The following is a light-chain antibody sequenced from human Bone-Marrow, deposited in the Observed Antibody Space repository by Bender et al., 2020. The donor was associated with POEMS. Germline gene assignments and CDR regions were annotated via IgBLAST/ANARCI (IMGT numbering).Light chain of an antibody. V-gene: IGLV2-8*01. Sequence: QSALTQPASVSGSPGQSITISCTGSSSDVGGYNSVSWYQQHPGKAPRLMIYEVTKRPSGVPDRFSGSKSGNTASLTVSGLQADDEADYYCSSYAGSNPLFGGGTKLNVL. CDR2: EVT. CDR3: SSYAGSNPL. CDR1: SSDVGGYNS. J-gene: IGLJ2*01.